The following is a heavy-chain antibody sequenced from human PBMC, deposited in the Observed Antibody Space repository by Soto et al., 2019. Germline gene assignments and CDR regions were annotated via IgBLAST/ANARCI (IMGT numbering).Heavy chain of an antibody. Sequence: GGSLRLSCAASGFTFSSYGMHWVRQAPGKGLEWVAVIWYDGSIKYYADSVMGRFTVSRDNFKNTLYLQMNSLRADDTAIYYCAKQGSSSFFAHWGQGTLVTVSS. D-gene: IGHD6-6*01. CDR2: IWYDGSIK. CDR3: AKQGSSSFFAH. CDR1: GFTFSSYG. V-gene: IGHV3-33*06. J-gene: IGHJ4*02.